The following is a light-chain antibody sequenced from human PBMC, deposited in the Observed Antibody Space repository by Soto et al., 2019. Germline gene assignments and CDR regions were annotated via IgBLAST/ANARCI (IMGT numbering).Light chain of an antibody. CDR3: QGYNSAPPA. CDR1: QDISNF. CDR2: AAS. V-gene: IGKV1-27*01. J-gene: IGKJ1*01. Sequence: DIHMTQSPVSVSASVGDRVTISCRASQDISNFLAWYQHKPGKSPDLLIYAASTLESGVPYRLSGSGSGTDFALTISSLQPEDVATYYCQGYNSAPPAFGQGTKVDIK.